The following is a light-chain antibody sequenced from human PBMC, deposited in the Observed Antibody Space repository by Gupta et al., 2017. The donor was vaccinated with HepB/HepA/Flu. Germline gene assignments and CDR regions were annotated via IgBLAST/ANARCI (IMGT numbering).Light chain of an antibody. CDR2: DNN. CDR3: QSYDSSLSGSKV. J-gene: IGLJ2*01. CDR1: SSNIGSGYD. V-gene: IGLV1-40*01. Sequence: QSVLTQPPSVSGAPGPRVTISCTGSSSNIGSGYDVHWYQQLPGTAPKLLIYDNNNRPSGVPDRFSGSKSGTSASLAITGLQAEDEADYYCQSYDSSLSGSKVFGGGTKLTVL.